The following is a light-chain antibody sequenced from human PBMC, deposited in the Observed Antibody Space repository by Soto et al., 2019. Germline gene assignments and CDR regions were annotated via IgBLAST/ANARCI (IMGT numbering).Light chain of an antibody. Sequence: DIQMTQSPSTLSASVGDRVTITCRASQSMGDWLTWYHQKLGKAPKLLIYKASNLETGFPSRFSGSGSGKECTLIISCLQHDDFAIYYCQQYDDYPRTFGQGTKVEIK. CDR1: QSMGDW. J-gene: IGKJ1*01. V-gene: IGKV1-5*03. CDR2: KAS. CDR3: QQYDDYPRT.